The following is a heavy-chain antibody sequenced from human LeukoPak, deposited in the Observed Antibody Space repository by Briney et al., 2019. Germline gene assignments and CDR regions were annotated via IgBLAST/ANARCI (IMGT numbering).Heavy chain of an antibody. CDR3: VAVTGRPAGGGLCY. Sequence: PGGSLRLSCAASGFRFRSYGMSWVRQAPGKGLEWVSALSGGGSSAYYADSVKGRFTISRDNSKNTLYVQMNSLRAEDTAVYYCVAVTGRPAGGGLCYWGQGTLVTVSS. D-gene: IGHD6-19*01. CDR1: GFRFRSYG. V-gene: IGHV3-23*01. CDR2: LSGGGSSA. J-gene: IGHJ4*02.